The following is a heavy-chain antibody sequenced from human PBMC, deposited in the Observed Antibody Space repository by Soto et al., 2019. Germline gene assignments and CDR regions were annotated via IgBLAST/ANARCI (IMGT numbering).Heavy chain of an antibody. CDR2: ISPHNRNT. CDR1: DYTFGHFY. J-gene: IGHJ4*02. V-gene: IGHV1-18*01. CDR3: ARDEGGYDILTGYYRAHHFDQ. D-gene: IGHD3-9*01. Sequence: QVQLVQSGAEVKKPGDSVKVSCKASDYTFGHFYITWVRQAPGQGLEWMGAISPHNRNTNYAEKLRGRVTMTTDTSTTTAYMELRSLRSDDTAVYYCARDEGGYDILTGYYRAHHFDQWGQGALVTVSS.